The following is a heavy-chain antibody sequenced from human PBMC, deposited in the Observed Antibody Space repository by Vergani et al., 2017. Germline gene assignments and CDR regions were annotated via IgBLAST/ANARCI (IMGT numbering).Heavy chain of an antibody. Sequence: QVQLQQWGAGLLKPSETLSLTCTVSGGSISSYYWSWIRQPPGKGLEWIGYIYYSGSTNYNPSLKSRVTISVDTSKNQFSLKLSSVTAADTAVYYCARGGVATFGSFDYWGQGTLVTVSS. D-gene: IGHD5-12*01. CDR2: IYYSGST. J-gene: IGHJ4*02. CDR3: ARGGVATFGSFDY. V-gene: IGHV4-59*01. CDR1: GGSISSYY.